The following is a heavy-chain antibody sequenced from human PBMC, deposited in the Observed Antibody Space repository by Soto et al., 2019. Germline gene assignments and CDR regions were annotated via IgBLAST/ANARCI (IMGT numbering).Heavy chain of an antibody. J-gene: IGHJ4*02. Sequence: EVQLVETGGGLIQPGGSLRLSCAASGFTVSSNYMSWVRQAPGKGLEWVSVIYSGGSAYYADSVKGRFTISRDNSKNTLYLQMNSLRAEDTAVYYCARGHYDFWSGQGENWGQGTLVTVS. CDR3: ARGHYDFWSGQGEN. CDR2: IYSGGSA. V-gene: IGHV3-53*02. D-gene: IGHD3-3*01. CDR1: GFTVSSNY.